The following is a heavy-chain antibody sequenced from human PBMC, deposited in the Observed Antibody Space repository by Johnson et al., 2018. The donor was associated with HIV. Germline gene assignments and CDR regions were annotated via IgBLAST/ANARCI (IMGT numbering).Heavy chain of an antibody. V-gene: IGHV3-7*01. D-gene: IGHD3-3*01. J-gene: IGHJ3*02. CDR3: ARDTGGEYHNFWSGYARGRDAFDI. Sequence: VQLVESGGGLVQPGGSLRLSCAASGFTFSSYWMSWVRQAPGKGLEWVANIKQDGSEKYYVDSVKGRFTISRANAKNSLYLQMNSLRAEDTAVYYCARDTGGEYHNFWSGYARGRDAFDIWGQGTMVTVSS. CDR1: GFTFSSYW. CDR2: IKQDGSEK.